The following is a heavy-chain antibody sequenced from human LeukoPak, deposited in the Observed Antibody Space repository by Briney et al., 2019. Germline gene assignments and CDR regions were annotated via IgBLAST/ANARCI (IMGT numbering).Heavy chain of an antibody. J-gene: IGHJ4*02. Sequence: SETLSLTCTVSGYSISSGYYWGWIRQPPGKGLEWIGSIYHSGSTYYNPSLKSRVTISVDTSKNRFSLKLSSVTAADTAVYYCARVDSRITIFGVVPANFDYWGQGTLVTVSS. CDR2: IYHSGST. D-gene: IGHD3-3*01. V-gene: IGHV4-38-2*02. CDR1: GYSISSGYY. CDR3: ARVDSRITIFGVVPANFDY.